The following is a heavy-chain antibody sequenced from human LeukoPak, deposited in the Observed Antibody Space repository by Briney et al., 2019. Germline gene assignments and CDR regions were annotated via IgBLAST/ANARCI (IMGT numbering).Heavy chain of an antibody. CDR3: ARGYSSTMRTTGNDY. D-gene: IGHD1-1*01. Sequence: GASVKVSCKASGYTFTSQDINWVRQATGQGLEWMGWMNPNRGNTGYAQKFQGRVIMTRDTSINTAYMELYSLRSDDTAVYYCARGYSSTMRTTGNDYWGQGTLVTVSS. J-gene: IGHJ4*02. CDR1: GYTFTSQD. V-gene: IGHV1-8*01. CDR2: MNPNRGNT.